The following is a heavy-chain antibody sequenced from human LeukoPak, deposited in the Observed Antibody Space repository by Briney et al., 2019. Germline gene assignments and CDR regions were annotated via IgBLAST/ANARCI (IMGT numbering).Heavy chain of an antibody. Sequence: PGGSLRLSCAASGFTFSSYSMNWVRQAPGKGLEWVSYISSSSSTIYYADSVKGRFTISRDNAKNSLYLQMNSLGAEDTAVYYCARGFLEWLLDEPLYCGQGTLVTVSS. J-gene: IGHJ4*02. CDR2: ISSSSSTI. D-gene: IGHD3-3*01. CDR3: ARGFLEWLLDEPLY. CDR1: GFTFSSYS. V-gene: IGHV3-48*01.